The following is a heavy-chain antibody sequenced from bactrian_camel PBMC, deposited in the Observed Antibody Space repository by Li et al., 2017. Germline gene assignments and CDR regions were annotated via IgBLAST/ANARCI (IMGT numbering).Heavy chain of an antibody. Sequence: HVQLVESGGGSVQAGETLRLSCTASGFTFGTAGVAWYRQIPGKECELLSAIRRDGTTKYETSAKGRFTITQDNAMNTVYLQMNDLKPEDTAMYYCMADFSDTELCELEPPPAELGVYGYWGQGTQVTVS. J-gene: IGHJ6*01. D-gene: IGHD7*01. V-gene: IGHV3S53*01. CDR2: IRRDGTT. CDR1: GFTFGTAG. CDR3: MADFSDTELCELEPPPAELGVYGY.